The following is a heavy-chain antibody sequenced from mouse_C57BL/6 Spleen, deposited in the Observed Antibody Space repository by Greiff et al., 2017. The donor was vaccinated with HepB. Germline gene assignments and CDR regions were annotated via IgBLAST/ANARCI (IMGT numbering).Heavy chain of an antibody. CDR1: GFTFSDYG. J-gene: IGHJ3*01. CDR3: ARSYYDYDEGFAY. V-gene: IGHV5-17*01. CDR2: ISSGSSTI. Sequence: EVQVVESGGGLVKPGGSLKLSCAASGFTFSDYGMHWVRQAPEKGLEWVAYISSGSSTIYYADTVKGRFTISRDNAKNTLFLQMTSLRSEDTAMYYCARSYYDYDEGFAYWGQGTLVTVSA. D-gene: IGHD2-4*01.